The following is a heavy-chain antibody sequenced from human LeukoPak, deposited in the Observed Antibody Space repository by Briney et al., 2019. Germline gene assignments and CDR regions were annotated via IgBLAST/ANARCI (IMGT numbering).Heavy chain of an antibody. CDR3: AKNRDGSDYPRDFDF. J-gene: IGHJ4*02. V-gene: IGHV3-30*02. CDR2: IRHDGSYQ. Sequence: GGSLRLSCAAFGFTFSSYGMHWVRQTPGKGLEWVAFIRHDGSYQQYADSVKGRFTVSRDNSKDMVYLQMNSLRTEDTAVYYCAKNRDGSDYPRDFDFWGQGTLVTVSS. CDR1: GFTFSSYG. D-gene: IGHD3-22*01.